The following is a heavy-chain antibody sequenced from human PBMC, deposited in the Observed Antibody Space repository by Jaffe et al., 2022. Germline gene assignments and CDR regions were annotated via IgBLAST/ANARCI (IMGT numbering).Heavy chain of an antibody. V-gene: IGHV2-5*01. CDR2: IYWNDDK. Sequence: QITLKESGPTLVKPTQTLTLTCTFSGFSLSTSGVGVGWIRQPPGKALEWLALIYWNDDKRYSPSLKSRLTITKDTSKNQVVLTMTNMDPVDTATYYCAHYSCSGGSCYLLQDAFDIWGQGTMVTVSS. J-gene: IGHJ3*02. CDR1: GFSLSTSGVG. D-gene: IGHD2-15*01. CDR3: AHYSCSGGSCYLLQDAFDI.